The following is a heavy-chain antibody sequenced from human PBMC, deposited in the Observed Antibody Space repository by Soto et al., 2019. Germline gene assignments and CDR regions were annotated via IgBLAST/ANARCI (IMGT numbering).Heavy chain of an antibody. V-gene: IGHV5-51*01. J-gene: IGHJ4*02. CDR1: GYSFTNYC. CDR2: IYPGDSDT. CDR3: ARQDYNYAYFDF. Sequence: ESLEISCKGCGYSFTNYCIGRVRQMPGKGLEWMGIIYPGDSDTRYSPSFQGQVIISVDQSISTAYLQWSSLQASDTAMYYCARQDYNYAYFDFWGQGTLVTVSS. D-gene: IGHD5-18*01.